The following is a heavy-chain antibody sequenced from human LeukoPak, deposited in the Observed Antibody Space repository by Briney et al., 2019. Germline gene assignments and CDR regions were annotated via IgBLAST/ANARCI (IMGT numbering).Heavy chain of an antibody. CDR2: ISYDGSNK. Sequence: PGGSLRLSCAASGFTFSSYAMHWVRQAPGKGLEWLAVISYDGSNKYYADSVKGRFTISRDNSKNTLYLQMNSLRAEDTAVYYCARVPAYDILTAPCDYWGQGTLVTVSS. V-gene: IGHV3-30-3*01. CDR1: GFTFSSYA. J-gene: IGHJ4*02. CDR3: ARVPAYDILTAPCDY. D-gene: IGHD3-9*01.